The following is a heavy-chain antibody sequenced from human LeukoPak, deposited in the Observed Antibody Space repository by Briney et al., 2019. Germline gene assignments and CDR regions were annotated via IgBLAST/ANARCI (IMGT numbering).Heavy chain of an antibody. J-gene: IGHJ4*02. V-gene: IGHV3-23*01. D-gene: IGHD4-17*01. CDR2: ISGSGGST. Sequence: QAGGSLRLSRAASGFTFSSYAMSWVRQAPGKGLEWVSAISGSGGSTYYADSVKGRFTISRNNSKNTLYLQMNSLRAEDTAVYYCAKDAYGDYGSDYWGQGTLVTVSS. CDR3: AKDAYGDYGSDY. CDR1: GFTFSSYA.